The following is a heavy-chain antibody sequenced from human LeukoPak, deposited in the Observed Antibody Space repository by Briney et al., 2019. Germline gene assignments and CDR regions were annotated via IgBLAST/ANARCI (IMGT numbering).Heavy chain of an antibody. CDR3: ASFPRVLRYFDWLGGNDAFDI. Sequence: SETLSLTCTVSGYSISSGYYWGWIRQPPGKGLEWIGSIYHSGSTYYNPSLKSRVTISVDTSKNQFSLKLSSVTAADTAVYYCASFPRVLRYFDWLGGNDAFDIWGQGTMVTVSS. V-gene: IGHV4-38-2*02. CDR2: IYHSGST. J-gene: IGHJ3*02. CDR1: GYSISSGYY. D-gene: IGHD3-9*01.